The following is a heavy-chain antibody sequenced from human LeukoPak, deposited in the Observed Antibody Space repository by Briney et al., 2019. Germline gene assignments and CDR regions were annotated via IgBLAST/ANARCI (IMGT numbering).Heavy chain of an antibody. J-gene: IGHJ4*02. CDR3: ARDRCSGGSCYYQLDY. CDR2: INPSGGST. CDR1: GYTFTSYY. Sequence: ASVKVSCKASGYTFTSYYMHWVRQAPGQGLEWMGIINPSGGSTSYAQKFQGRVTMTRDTSTSTVYMELSSLRSEDTAVYYCARDRCSGGSCYYQLDYGGQGTLVTVSS. V-gene: IGHV1-46*01. D-gene: IGHD2-15*01.